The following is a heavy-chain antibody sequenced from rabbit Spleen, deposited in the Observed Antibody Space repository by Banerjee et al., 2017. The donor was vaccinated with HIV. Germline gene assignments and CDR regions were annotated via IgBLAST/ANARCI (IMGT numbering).Heavy chain of an antibody. CDR3: ARAAYYTINGGTVTYAGAITL. Sequence: EQLEESGGGLVKPEGSLTLTCKASGVSFSDKDVMCWVRQAPGKGLEWIACIGAGGSGTTGYATWAKGRFTVSRTSSTTVTLQVTSLTAADTATYFCARAAYYTINGGTVTYAGAITLWGQGTLVTVS. D-gene: IGHD4-2*01. V-gene: IGHV1S45*01. CDR1: GVSFSDKDV. CDR2: IGAGGSGTT. J-gene: IGHJ3*01.